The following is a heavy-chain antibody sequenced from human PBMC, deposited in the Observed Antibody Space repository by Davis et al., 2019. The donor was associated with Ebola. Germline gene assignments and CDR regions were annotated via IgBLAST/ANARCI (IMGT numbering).Heavy chain of an antibody. CDR3: ARAPSGYCSSTSCYTIRDYYYGMDV. CDR2: IIPILGIA. CDR1: GGTFSSHA. D-gene: IGHD2-2*02. J-gene: IGHJ6*02. Sequence: SVKVSCKASGGTFSSHAISWVRQAPGQGLEWMGRIIPILGIANYAQKFQGRVTITADKSTSTAYMELSSLRSEDTAVYYCARAPSGYCSSTSCYTIRDYYYGMDVWGQGTTVTVSS. V-gene: IGHV1-69*04.